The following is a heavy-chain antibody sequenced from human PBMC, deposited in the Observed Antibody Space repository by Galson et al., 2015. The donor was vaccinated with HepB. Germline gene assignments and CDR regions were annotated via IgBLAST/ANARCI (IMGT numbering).Heavy chain of an antibody. Sequence: SLRLSCAASGFTFGDYAMSWFRQAPGKGLEWVGFIRSKAYGGTTEYAASVKGRFTISRDDSKSIAYLQMNSLKTEDTAVYYCTRVPRWYYDYVWGSSPFDYWGQGTLVTVSS. CDR3: TRVPRWYYDYVWGSSPFDY. CDR1: GFTFGDYA. CDR2: IRSKAYGGTT. D-gene: IGHD3-16*01. V-gene: IGHV3-49*03. J-gene: IGHJ4*02.